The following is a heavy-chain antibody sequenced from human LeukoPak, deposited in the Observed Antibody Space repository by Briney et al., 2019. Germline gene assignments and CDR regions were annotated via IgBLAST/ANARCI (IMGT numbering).Heavy chain of an antibody. D-gene: IGHD3-10*01. J-gene: IGHJ4*02. CDR1: GYTFTSYY. V-gene: IGHV1-46*01. Sequence: ASVKVSCKASGYTFTSYYMHWVRQAPGQGLEWMGIINPSGGSTSYAQKFQGRVTMTRNTSISTAYMELSSLKSEDTAVYYCARVSGGPENVDYWGQGTLVSVSS. CDR3: ARVSGGPENVDY. CDR2: INPSGGST.